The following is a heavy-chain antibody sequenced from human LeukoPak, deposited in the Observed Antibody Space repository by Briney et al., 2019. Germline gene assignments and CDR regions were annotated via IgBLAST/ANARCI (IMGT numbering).Heavy chain of an antibody. V-gene: IGHV3-23*01. D-gene: IGHD3-22*01. Sequence: PGGSLRLSCAASGLTFSSYAMSWVRQAPGKGLEWVSAISGSGGSTYYADSVKGRFTISRDNSKNTLYLQMNSLRAEDTAVYYCASHYYDSSGYYLNWFDPWGQGTLVTVSS. CDR3: ASHYYDSSGYYLNWFDP. CDR2: ISGSGGST. CDR1: GLTFSSYA. J-gene: IGHJ5*02.